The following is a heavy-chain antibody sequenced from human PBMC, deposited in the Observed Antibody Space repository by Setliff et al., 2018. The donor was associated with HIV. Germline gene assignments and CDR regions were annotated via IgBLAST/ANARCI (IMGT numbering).Heavy chain of an antibody. CDR2: IDWDDDK. D-gene: IGHD3-10*01. Sequence: SGPTLVNPTQTLTLTCTFSGFSLSTSGMRVTWIRQPPGKALEWLARIDWDDDKFYSTSLKTRLTISKDTPKNQVVLTMTNMDPVDTATYYCARGPYGPPDAFDIWGQGTMVTVSS. J-gene: IGHJ3*02. CDR3: ARGPYGPPDAFDI. V-gene: IGHV2-70*04. CDR1: GFSLSTSGMR.